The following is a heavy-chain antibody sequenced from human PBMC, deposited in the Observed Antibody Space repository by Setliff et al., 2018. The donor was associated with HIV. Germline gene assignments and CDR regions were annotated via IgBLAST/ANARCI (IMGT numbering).Heavy chain of an antibody. Sequence: GSLRLSCEASGFTFSTYGMSWVCQAPGKGLEWVSSINSGHNAYYADSVKGRFTISRDNSKNTLYLQMNSLRAEDTAVYYCAGGAYLYADRHQAEYFQHWGQGTLVTVSS. CDR2: INSGHNA. J-gene: IGHJ1*01. D-gene: IGHD4-17*01. V-gene: IGHV3-23*01. CDR1: GFTFSTYG. CDR3: AGGAYLYADRHQAEYFQH.